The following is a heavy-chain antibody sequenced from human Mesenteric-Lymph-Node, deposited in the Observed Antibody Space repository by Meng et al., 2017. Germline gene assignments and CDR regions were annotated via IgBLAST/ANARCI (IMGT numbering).Heavy chain of an antibody. CDR1: GGSISSYY. J-gene: IGHJ3*02. CDR3: ARTCSGDICLYNDGFDM. CDR2: IYYSGST. V-gene: IGHV4-59*01. D-gene: IGHD2-15*01. Sequence: GSLRLSCTVSGGSISSYYWSWIRQPPGKGLEWIGYIYYSGSTNYNPSLKSRVTISVDTSKNQFSLKLSSVTAADTAVYYCARTCSGDICLYNDGFDMWGQGTVVTVSS.